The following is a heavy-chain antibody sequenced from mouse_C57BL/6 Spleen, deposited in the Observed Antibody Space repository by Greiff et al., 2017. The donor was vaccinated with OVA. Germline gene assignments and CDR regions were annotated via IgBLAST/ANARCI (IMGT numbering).Heavy chain of an antibody. CDR3: TRVGLRDYAMDY. CDR1: GFTFSSYA. Sequence: EVKLMESGEGLVKPGGSLKLSCAASGFTFSSYAMSWVRQTPEKRLEWVAYISSGGDYIYYADTVKGRFTISRDNARNTLYLQMSSLKSEDTAMYYCTRVGLRDYAMDYWGQGTSVTVSS. V-gene: IGHV5-9-1*02. CDR2: ISSGGDYI. J-gene: IGHJ4*01. D-gene: IGHD2-4*01.